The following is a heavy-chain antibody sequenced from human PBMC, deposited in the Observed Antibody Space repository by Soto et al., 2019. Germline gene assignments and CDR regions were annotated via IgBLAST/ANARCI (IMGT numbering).Heavy chain of an antibody. CDR2: ISDDGHNK. J-gene: IGHJ6*02. Sequence: QVQLVESGGGVVQPGRSLSLSCAASQLTFNNYAMHWVRQAPGKGLEWVAVISDDGHNKYYADSVRGRFTISRDNSKNPVYLHMNRLRVDDTAVYYCAKDLNVKTYVPYGMDVWGQGTTVTVSS. CDR3: AKDLNVKTYVPYGMDV. CDR1: QLTFNNYA. D-gene: IGHD3-10*02. V-gene: IGHV3-30*18.